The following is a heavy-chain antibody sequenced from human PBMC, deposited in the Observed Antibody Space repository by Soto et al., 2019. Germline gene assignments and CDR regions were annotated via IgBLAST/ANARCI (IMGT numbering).Heavy chain of an antibody. J-gene: IGHJ2*01. V-gene: IGHV3-7*03. D-gene: IGHD2-15*01. CDR1: GFTFKHFW. CDR2: INQDGTEE. Sequence: VESGGDLVQPGGSLRLSCVASGFTFKHFWMNWVRQAPGKGLEWVAHINQDGTEENYVDSVKGRFIISRDNLKNSVFLQMDSLRADETAGYYCAKTYAGDDIAYSRNFELWGRGTLVGVS. CDR3: AKTYAGDDIAYSRNFEL.